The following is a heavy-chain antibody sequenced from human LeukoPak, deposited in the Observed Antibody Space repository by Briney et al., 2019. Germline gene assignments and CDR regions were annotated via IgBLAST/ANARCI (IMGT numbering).Heavy chain of an antibody. Sequence: PSETLSLTCTVSGGSIRSSYYYWGWIRQPPGKGLEWIGSIYDSGSTYYNPSLKSRVTISVDTSKNQFSLKLNSVTAADTAVYYCARAPNYYDSSGYFDYWGQGTLVTVSS. V-gene: IGHV4-39*01. CDR2: IYDSGST. CDR3: ARAPNYYDSSGYFDY. D-gene: IGHD3-22*01. CDR1: GGSIRSSYYY. J-gene: IGHJ4*02.